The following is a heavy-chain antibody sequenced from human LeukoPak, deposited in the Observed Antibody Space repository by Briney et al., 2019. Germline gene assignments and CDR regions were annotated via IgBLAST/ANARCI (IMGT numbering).Heavy chain of an antibody. Sequence: ASVKVSCKASGYTFTSYGISWVRQAPGQGLEWMGWISAYNGNTNYAQKLQGRVTMTTDTSTSTAYMELRSLRSDDTAVYYCARVGYSGWYDGMYYFDYWGQGTLVTVSS. CDR1: GYTFTSYG. CDR3: ARVGYSGWYDGMYYFDY. D-gene: IGHD6-19*01. V-gene: IGHV1-18*01. CDR2: ISAYNGNT. J-gene: IGHJ4*02.